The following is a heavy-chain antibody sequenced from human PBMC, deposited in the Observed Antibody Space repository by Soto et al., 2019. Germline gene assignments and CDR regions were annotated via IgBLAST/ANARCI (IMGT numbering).Heavy chain of an antibody. Sequence: QVQLQESGPGLVKPSETLSLTCTVSGGSINNYYWSWIRQPPGKGLEWIGYSHYSGITNYNPSLKSRVTISVGTSKNQFSLRVRSVTAADTAVYYCARLRRGSITMDREIIITPPIDHWGQGTLVTVSS. V-gene: IGHV4-59*08. CDR1: GGSINNYY. CDR2: SHYSGIT. CDR3: ARLRRGSITMDREIIITPPIDH. J-gene: IGHJ4*02. D-gene: IGHD3-10*01.